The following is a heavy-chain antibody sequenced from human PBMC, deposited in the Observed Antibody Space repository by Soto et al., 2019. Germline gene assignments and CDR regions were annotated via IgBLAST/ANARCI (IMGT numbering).Heavy chain of an antibody. CDR1: GITFSSYW. CDR3: ASCSGSNCYRCQQH. CDR2: INSAGSSA. J-gene: IGHJ1*01. Sequence: EVQLVESGGGLVQPGGSLRLSCAASGITFSSYWMHWVRQAPGKGLVWVSRINSAGSSAAYADSVKARFTISRDNAKPTLNLQLNSLGAADTAMYYFASCSGSNCYRCQQHGGQGTLLIVSS. V-gene: IGHV3-74*01. D-gene: IGHD2-15*01.